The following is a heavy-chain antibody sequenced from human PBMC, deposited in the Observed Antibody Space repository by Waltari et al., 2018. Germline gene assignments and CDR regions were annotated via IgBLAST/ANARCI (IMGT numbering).Heavy chain of an antibody. CDR2: ISAYNGNT. CDR3: ARGPWGYYDSSGYPYYFDY. V-gene: IGHV1-18*01. D-gene: IGHD3-22*01. J-gene: IGHJ4*02. CDR1: GYTFTSYG. Sequence: QVQLVQSGAEVKKPGASVKVSCQASGYTFTSYGISWVRQAPGQGLEWMGWISAYNGNTKYAQKLQGRVTMTTDTATSTAYMELRSLRSDDTAVYYCARGPWGYYDSSGYPYYFDYWGQGTLVTVSS.